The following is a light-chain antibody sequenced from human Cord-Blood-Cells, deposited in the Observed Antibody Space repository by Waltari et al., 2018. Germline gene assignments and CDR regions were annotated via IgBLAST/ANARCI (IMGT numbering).Light chain of an antibody. J-gene: IGKJ2*01. CDR1: QSVSSSY. CDR2: GAS. Sequence: DIVLTQSPGTLSLSPGERATLSCRASQSVSSSYLAWYQQKPGQAPRLLIDGASSRPTGIPDRVSGSGSGTDFTLTISRLEPEDFAVYYCQQYGSSPPYTFGQGTKLEIK. CDR3: QQYGSSPPYT. V-gene: IGKV3-20*01.